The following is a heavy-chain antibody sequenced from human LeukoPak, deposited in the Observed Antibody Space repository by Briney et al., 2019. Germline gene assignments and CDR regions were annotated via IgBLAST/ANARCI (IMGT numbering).Heavy chain of an antibody. CDR2: ISSDGVEK. CDR3: AREGHYDILTGYSPVEYYFYYMDV. D-gene: IGHD3-9*01. V-gene: IGHV3-30*04. J-gene: IGHJ6*03. CDR1: GFTFSHYG. Sequence: PGGSLRLSCEASGFTFSHYGIHWVRQTPGKGLEWVAAISSDGVEKHYADSVKGRFTISRDNSKSTLYLQMNSLRAEDKALYYCAREGHYDILTGYSPVEYYFYYMDVWGKGTTVTVSS.